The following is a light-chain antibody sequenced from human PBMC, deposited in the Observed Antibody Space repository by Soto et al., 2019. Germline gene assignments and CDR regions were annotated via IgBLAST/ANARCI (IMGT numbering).Light chain of an antibody. V-gene: IGKV3-11*01. CDR1: QSFRGL. Sequence: VVLKQSPVTLSLSPGERATLSFRASQSFRGLLAWYQQKPGQAPRPLIYDAYNRATGIPPRFSGSGSGTDFTLTISSREPEDSAVYYCQQRHMWPITFGQGTRLEIK. J-gene: IGKJ5*01. CDR2: DAY. CDR3: QQRHMWPIT.